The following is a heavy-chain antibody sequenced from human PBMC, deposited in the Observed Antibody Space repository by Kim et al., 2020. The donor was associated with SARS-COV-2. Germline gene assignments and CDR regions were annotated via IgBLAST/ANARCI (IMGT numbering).Heavy chain of an antibody. CDR3: ERALRGGTTTFDY. V-gene: IGHV3-21*01. Sequence: YANSVKGRFTISRDNAKNSLYLQRNSLSAEDTAVYYCERALRGGTTTFDYWGQGTLVTVSS. J-gene: IGHJ4*02. D-gene: IGHD1-7*01.